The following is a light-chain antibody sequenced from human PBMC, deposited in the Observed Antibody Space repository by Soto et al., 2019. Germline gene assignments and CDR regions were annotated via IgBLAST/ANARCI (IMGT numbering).Light chain of an antibody. CDR3: HQYHNWYT. J-gene: IGKJ2*01. Sequence: EIVMTQSPATLSVSPGERATLSCRASQSVDTNLAWFQQKPGQAPTFLIYGASTRATGIPARFSGSGSGTEFTLTISSLQSADFAVYYCHQYHNWYTFGQGTKLEIK. CDR2: GAS. CDR1: QSVDTN. V-gene: IGKV3-15*01.